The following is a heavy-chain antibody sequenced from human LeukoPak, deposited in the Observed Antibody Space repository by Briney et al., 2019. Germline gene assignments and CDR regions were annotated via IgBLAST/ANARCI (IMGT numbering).Heavy chain of an antibody. CDR3: ARDWYSSNWYGNSFDY. J-gene: IGHJ4*02. Sequence: GGSLRLSCAASGFIFSTYDMHWVRQAPGKGLEYVSAISSNGGSTYYANSVKGRFTISRDNSKNTLYLQMGSLRAEDMAVYYCARDWYSSNWYGNSFDYWGQGTLVSVSS. V-gene: IGHV3-64*01. D-gene: IGHD6-13*01. CDR1: GFIFSTYD. CDR2: ISSNGGST.